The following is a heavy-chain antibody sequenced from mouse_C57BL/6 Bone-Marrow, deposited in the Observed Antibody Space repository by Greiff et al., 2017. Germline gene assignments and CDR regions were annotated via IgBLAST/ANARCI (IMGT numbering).Heavy chain of an antibody. Sequence: EVTLMESGGDLVKPGGSLKLSCAASGFTFSSYGMSWVRQTPDKRLEWVATISSGGSYTYYPDSVKGRFTISRDNAKNTLYLQMSSLKSEDTAMYYCASPSHYYGSSLFAYWGQGTLVTVSA. V-gene: IGHV5-6*01. CDR3: ASPSHYYGSSLFAY. CDR1: GFTFSSYG. CDR2: ISSGGSYT. D-gene: IGHD1-1*01. J-gene: IGHJ3*01.